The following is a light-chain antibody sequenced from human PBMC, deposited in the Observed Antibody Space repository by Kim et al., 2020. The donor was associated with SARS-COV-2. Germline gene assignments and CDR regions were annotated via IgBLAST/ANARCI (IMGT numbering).Light chain of an antibody. CDR1: QAFSSN. CDR2: GAS. Sequence: GSPGERATLSCRASQAFSSNLAWYQQKPGQAPRLLTFGASTRATGIPASFSGSGAGTEFTLTISRLQSEEFAVYYCQQYYKWPLTFGGGTKVDSK. V-gene: IGKV3-15*01. CDR3: QQYYKWPLT. J-gene: IGKJ4*01.